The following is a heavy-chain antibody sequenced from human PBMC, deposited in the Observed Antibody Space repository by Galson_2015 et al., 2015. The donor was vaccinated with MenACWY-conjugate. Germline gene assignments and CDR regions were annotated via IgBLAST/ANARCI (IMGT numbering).Heavy chain of an antibody. CDR1: GFIFNTYR. CDR2: INPGGSST. D-gene: IGHD1-26*01. J-gene: IGHJ4*02. CDR3: AKTRGASFYFDS. Sequence: SLRLSCAASGFIFNTYRMHWVRQAPGKGLVWVSRINPGGSSTTYADFVKDRFTISRDNAKNTLYLQMNSLRPEDTAVFYCAKTRGASFYFDSWGQGTLVTVSS. V-gene: IGHV3-74*01.